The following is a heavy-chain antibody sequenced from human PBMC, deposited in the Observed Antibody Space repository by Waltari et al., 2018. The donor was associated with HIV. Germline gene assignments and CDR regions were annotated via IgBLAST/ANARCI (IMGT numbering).Heavy chain of an antibody. CDR3: AKELRFLSRYFGMDV. CDR1: DFPFSSLG. Sequence: QVQLVESGGGVVQPGGSLRLSCAASDFPFSSLGIHWVRQAPGKGLEWVAFIRHDGSNKDYADSVKGRFTITRDNPKNTLYLQMNSLRAEDTAMYYCAKELRFLSRYFGMDVWGQGTTVTVSS. D-gene: IGHD3-3*01. J-gene: IGHJ6*02. CDR2: IRHDGSNK. V-gene: IGHV3-30*02.